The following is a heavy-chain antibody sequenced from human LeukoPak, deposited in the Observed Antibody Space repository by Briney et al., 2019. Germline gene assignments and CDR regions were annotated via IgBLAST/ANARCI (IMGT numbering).Heavy chain of an antibody. J-gene: IGHJ3*02. V-gene: IGHV5-51*01. CDR2: IYPGDSDA. CDR3: ARLEMATIIGAFDI. CDR1: GYSFTSYW. D-gene: IGHD5-24*01. Sequence: GESLKISCKGSGYSFTSYWIGWVRQMPGKGLEWMGIIYPGDSDARYSPSFQGQVTISADKSISTAYLQWSSLKASDTTMYYCARLEMATIIGAFDIWGQGTMVTVSS.